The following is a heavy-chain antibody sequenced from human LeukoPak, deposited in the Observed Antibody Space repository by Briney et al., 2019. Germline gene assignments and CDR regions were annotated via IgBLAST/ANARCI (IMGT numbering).Heavy chain of an antibody. V-gene: IGHV3-30*02. D-gene: IGHD1-26*01. CDR2: IWNDERDK. Sequence: GGSLRLSCAAPGFTFSSFDMHWVRQAPGKGLEWVAFIWNDERDKYYGDSVQGRFTISRDNSKYTLYLQMDSLRVDDTAVYYCAKADSGTFYYYMDVWGKGTTVTVSS. CDR3: AKADSGTFYYYMDV. J-gene: IGHJ6*03. CDR1: GFTFSSFD.